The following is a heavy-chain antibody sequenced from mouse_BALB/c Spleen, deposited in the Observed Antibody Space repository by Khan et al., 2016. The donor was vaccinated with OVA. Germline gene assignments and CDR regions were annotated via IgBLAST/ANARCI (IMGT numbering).Heavy chain of an antibody. CDR2: INPTSGYT. Sequence: QVQLQQSGAELAKPGASVKMSCKASGYTFTNYWMHWVKQRPGQGLEWIGYINPTSGYTDYNEKFKDKATLSADKSSSTVYMQLSSLTSEDSAVYYCTRDRIDDWGQGTTLTVSS. CDR3: TRDRIDD. J-gene: IGHJ2*01. V-gene: IGHV1-7*01. CDR1: GYTFTNYW.